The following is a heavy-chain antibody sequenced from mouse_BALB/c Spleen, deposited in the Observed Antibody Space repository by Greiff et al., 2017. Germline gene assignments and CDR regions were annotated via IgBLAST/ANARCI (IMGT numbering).Heavy chain of an antibody. V-gene: IGHV14-3*02. CDR1: GFNIKDTY. D-gene: IGHD2-1*01. CDR3: AYGNYYYAMDY. J-gene: IGHJ4*01. CDR2: IDPANGNT. Sequence: VQLKESGAELVKPGASVKLSCTASGFNIKDTYMHWVKQRPEQGLEWIGRIDPANGNTKYDPKFQGKATITADTSSNTAYLQLSSLTSEDTAVYYCAYGNYYYAMDYWGQGTSVTVSS.